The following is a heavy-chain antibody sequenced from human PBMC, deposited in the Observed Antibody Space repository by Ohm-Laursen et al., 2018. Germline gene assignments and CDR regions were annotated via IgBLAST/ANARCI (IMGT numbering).Heavy chain of an antibody. V-gene: IGHV3-43*02. CDR1: GFTFSKYA. CDR2: ISWDGGTT. J-gene: IGHJ6*02. Sequence: SLRLSCAASGFTFSKYAMNWVRQAPGKGLQWVSSISWDGGTTYHADSVKGRFTISRDNSKNSLYLQMISLTTEDTALYYCAKALYSSSWYYYGMDVWGQGTTVTVSS. CDR3: AKALYSSSWYYYGMDV. D-gene: IGHD6-13*01.